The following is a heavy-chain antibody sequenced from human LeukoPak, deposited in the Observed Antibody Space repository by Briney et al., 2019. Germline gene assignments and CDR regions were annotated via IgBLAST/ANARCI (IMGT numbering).Heavy chain of an antibody. CDR3: ARGVPAAMGRDAFDI. CDR2: IYHSGST. V-gene: IGHV4-38-2*02. D-gene: IGHD2-2*01. CDR1: GYSISSGYY. Sequence: SETLSLTCTVSGYSISSGYYWGWIRQPPGKGLEWIGSIYHSGSTYYNPSLKSRVTISVDTSKNQFSLKLSSVTAADTAVYYCARGVPAAMGRDAFDIWGQGTIVTVSS. J-gene: IGHJ3*02.